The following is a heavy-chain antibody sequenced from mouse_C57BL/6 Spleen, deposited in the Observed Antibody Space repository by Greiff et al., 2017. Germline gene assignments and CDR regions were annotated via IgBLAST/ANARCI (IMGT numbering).Heavy chain of an antibody. Sequence: EVTLVESGGGLVKPGGSLKLSCAASGFTFRSYTLSFVRPTPEKRLEWVATISGGGGNTYYPDSVKGRFTISRDNAKNTLYLQMSSLRSEDTALYYCARQGTRDYYAMDYWGQGTSVTVSS. CDR2: ISGGGGNT. CDR1: GFTFRSYT. CDR3: ARQGTRDYYAMDY. V-gene: IGHV5-9*01. D-gene: IGHD3-3*01. J-gene: IGHJ4*01.